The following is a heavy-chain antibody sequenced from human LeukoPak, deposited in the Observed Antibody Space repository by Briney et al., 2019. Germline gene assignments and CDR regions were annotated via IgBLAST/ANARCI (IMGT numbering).Heavy chain of an antibody. CDR1: SGSISGSYY. D-gene: IGHD1-26*01. J-gene: IGHJ4*02. CDR3: TRGRWELDY. CDR2: IYASGSI. V-gene: IGHV4-4*07. Sequence: KPSETLSLTCTVSSGSISGSYYWSWIRQPAGKGLEWIGRIYASGSISYDPSLKSRVTISVDKSNNQFPLMVTSVTAEDTAVYYCTRGRWELDYWGQGTLVTVSS.